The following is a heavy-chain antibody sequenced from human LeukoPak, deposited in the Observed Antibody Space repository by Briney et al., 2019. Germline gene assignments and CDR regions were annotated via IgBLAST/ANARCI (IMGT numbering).Heavy chain of an antibody. CDR1: GFTFTTYS. J-gene: IGHJ4*02. V-gene: IGHV3-48*01. CDR3: ARGLGYSSFDC. Sequence: PGGSLRLSCAASGFTFTTYSMNWVRQAPGKGLEWVSYISSSSTTKYYADSVKGRFTISRDNAKNSLYLQMNRLRAEDTAVYYCARGLGYSSFDCWGQGALVAVSS. D-gene: IGHD5-18*01. CDR2: ISSSSTTK.